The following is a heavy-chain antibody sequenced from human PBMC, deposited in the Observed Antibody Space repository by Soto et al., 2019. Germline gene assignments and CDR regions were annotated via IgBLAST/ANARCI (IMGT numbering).Heavy chain of an antibody. D-gene: IGHD6-25*01. CDR1: GYTFTTYA. J-gene: IGHJ5*02. Sequence: ASVKVSCKASGYTFTTYAIHWVRQGPGQRLEWMRWINAANADTKYSQNFQGRITITRDTSASTAYMELSSLRSEDTAGDYCSKAGAEQRPGTGLSAPGVQGTQVTVSS. V-gene: IGHV1-3*01. CDR2: INAANADT. CDR3: SKAGAEQRPGTGLSAP.